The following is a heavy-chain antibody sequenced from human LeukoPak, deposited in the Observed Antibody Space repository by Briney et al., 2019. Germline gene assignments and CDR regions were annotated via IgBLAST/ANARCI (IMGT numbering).Heavy chain of an antibody. Sequence: GGSLRLSCATSGFTFSNFAIHWVRQAPGKGLEWVATISYDGSNKYFADSVKGRFTISRDNSGNTLYLQMNSLRAEDTAVYYCARESGYSGYDFPFDYWGQVTLVTVSS. D-gene: IGHD5-12*01. CDR3: ARESGYSGYDFPFDY. CDR2: ISYDGSNK. CDR1: GFTFSNFA. V-gene: IGHV3-30*04. J-gene: IGHJ4*02.